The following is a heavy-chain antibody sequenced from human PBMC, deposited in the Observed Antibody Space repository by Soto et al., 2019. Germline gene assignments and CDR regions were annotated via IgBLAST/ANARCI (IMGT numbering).Heavy chain of an antibody. J-gene: IGHJ5*02. V-gene: IGHV4-4*07. CDR2: IYSSGNT. CDR1: GGTISGYY. Sequence: QVHLQESGPGLVKPSETLSLTCSVSGGTISGYYWTWIRQPAGKGLEWIGRIYSSGNTKYNPSLQGPVPMSLGTSNNPFPLRLTSVTAADTAVYFCARGQRFSDWFDPWGQGTLVTVSS. D-gene: IGHD3-3*01. CDR3: ARGQRFSDWFDP.